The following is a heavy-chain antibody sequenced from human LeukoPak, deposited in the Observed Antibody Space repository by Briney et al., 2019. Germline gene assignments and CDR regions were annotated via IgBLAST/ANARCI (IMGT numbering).Heavy chain of an antibody. CDR3: ARDQHGYFDY. CDR2: INHSGST. J-gene: IGHJ4*02. CDR1: GGSFSGYY. V-gene: IGHV4-34*01. Sequence: PSETLSLICAVYGGSFSGYYWSWIRQPPGKGLEWIGEINHSGSTNYNPSLKSRVTISVDTSKNQFSLKLSSVTAADTAVYYCARDQHGYFDYWGQGTLVTVSS.